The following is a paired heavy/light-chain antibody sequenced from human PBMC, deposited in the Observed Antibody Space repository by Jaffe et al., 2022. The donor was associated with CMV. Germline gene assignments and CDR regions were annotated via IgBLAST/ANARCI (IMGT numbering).Light chain of an antibody. J-gene: IGKJ2*01. V-gene: IGKV4-1*01. CDR2: WAS. Sequence: DIVMTQSPDSLAVSLGERATINCKSSQSVLYSPNNKNFLSWYQQKPGQPPKLLIYWASTRESGVPDRFSGSGSGTDFTLTISSLQAEDVAVYYCQQFYSVPYTFGQGTKLEIK. CDR1: QSVLYSPNNKNF. CDR3: QQFYSVPYT.
Heavy chain of an antibody. CDR3: ARPGMGLKAFDM. CDR2: INSDGSTT. D-gene: IGHD2-8*01. J-gene: IGHJ3*02. Sequence: EVQLVESGGELVQPGGSLRLSCAASRFTFNRYWMHWVRQAPGEGLVWVSHINSDGSTTDYGDSVKGRFTISRDNARNTLYLHMNSLRAEDTAVYYCARPGMGLKAFDMWGQGTMVTVSS. CDR1: RFTFNRYW. V-gene: IGHV3-74*01.